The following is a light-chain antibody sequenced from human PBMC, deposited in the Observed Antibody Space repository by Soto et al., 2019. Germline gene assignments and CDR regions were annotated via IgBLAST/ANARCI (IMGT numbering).Light chain of an antibody. CDR2: EVS. CDR3: SSYAGSNNYVV. V-gene: IGLV2-8*01. CDR1: SSDVGGYDR. J-gene: IGLJ2*01. Sequence: QSALTRPPSASGSPGQSVTISCTGTSSDVGGYDRVSWYQQHPGKVPKLMIYEVSKRPSGVPDRFSASKSGNTASLTVSGLQTEDEADYYCSSYAGSNNYVVFGGGTKLTVL.